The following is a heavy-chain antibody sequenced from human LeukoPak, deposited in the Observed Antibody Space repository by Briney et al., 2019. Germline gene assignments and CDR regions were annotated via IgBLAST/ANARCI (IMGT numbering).Heavy chain of an antibody. CDR1: GFTFSSYA. CDR3: ARDATMVRGARGDY. D-gene: IGHD3-10*01. Sequence: PGGSLRLSCAASGFTFSSYAMNWVRQAPGKGLEWVSYISSSGSTIYYADSVKGRFTISRDNAKNSLYLQMNSLRAEDTAVYYCARDATMVRGARGDYWGQGTLVTVSS. CDR2: ISSSGSTI. V-gene: IGHV3-48*03. J-gene: IGHJ4*02.